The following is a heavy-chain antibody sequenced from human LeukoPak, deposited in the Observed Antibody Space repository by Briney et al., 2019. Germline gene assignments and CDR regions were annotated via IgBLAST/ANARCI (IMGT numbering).Heavy chain of an antibody. Sequence: PGRSLRLSCAASGFTFSNYAMHWVRQAPGKGLEWVAVISYDTSNKYYADSVKGRFTISRDNAKNSLYLQMNSLRAEDTAVYYCAREKVEMATITDYWGQGTLVTASS. CDR2: ISYDTSNK. CDR1: GFTFSNYA. D-gene: IGHD5-24*01. V-gene: IGHV3-30-3*01. CDR3: AREKVEMATITDY. J-gene: IGHJ4*02.